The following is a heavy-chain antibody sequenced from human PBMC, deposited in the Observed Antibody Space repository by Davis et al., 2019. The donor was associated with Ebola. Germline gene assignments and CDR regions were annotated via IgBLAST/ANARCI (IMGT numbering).Heavy chain of an antibody. D-gene: IGHD5-12*01. CDR1: GFTFGNYA. J-gene: IGHJ4*02. V-gene: IGHV3-23*01. CDR3: AKSGVDKGSGYDFGDY. Sequence: GESLKISCAAYGFTFGNYAMTWVRQAPGKGLEWVSAIRSSGDKTYYADSVKGRFTISRDNSKNTLYLQMNSLRAEDTAVYYCAKSGVDKGSGYDFGDYWGQGTLVTVSS. CDR2: IRSSGDKT.